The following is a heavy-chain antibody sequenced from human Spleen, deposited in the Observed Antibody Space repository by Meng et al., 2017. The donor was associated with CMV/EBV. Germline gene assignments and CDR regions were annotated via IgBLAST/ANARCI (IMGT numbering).Heavy chain of an antibody. CDR1: GYSFTKYW. D-gene: IGHD3-22*01. V-gene: IGHV5-51*01. CDR3: ARQAYSYDSRDYYGDYFDY. Sequence: GESLKISCKGSGYSFTKYWIGWVRQMPGKGLEWMGIIYPGDSDTRYTPSFQGHVTISVDKSISTVYLQWSSLKASDTAMYYCARQAYSYDSRDYYGDYFDYWGQGTLVTVSS. CDR2: IYPGDSDT. J-gene: IGHJ4*02.